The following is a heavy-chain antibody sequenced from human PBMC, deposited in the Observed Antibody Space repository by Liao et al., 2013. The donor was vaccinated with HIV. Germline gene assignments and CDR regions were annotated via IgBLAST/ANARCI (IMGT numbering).Heavy chain of an antibody. D-gene: IGHD3-22*01. CDR3: ASSHYSESSDYYSLDY. CDR2: IFYSGTT. J-gene: IGHJ4*02. CDR1: GGSISSGDYY. Sequence: QVHLQESGPGLVKPSQTLSLTCTVSGGSISSGDYYWSWVRQPPGKGLEWIGNIFYSGTTYYNPSLKSRVTISVDTSKNQFSLKLTSVTAADTAVYYCASSHYSESSDYYSLDYWGQGTLVTVSS. V-gene: IGHV4-30-4*08.